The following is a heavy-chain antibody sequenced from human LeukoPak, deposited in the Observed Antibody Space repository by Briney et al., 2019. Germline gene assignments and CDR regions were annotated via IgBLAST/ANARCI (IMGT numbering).Heavy chain of an antibody. V-gene: IGHV1-18*01. CDR2: ISAYNGNT. D-gene: IGHD4-17*01. CDR3: ATGDGDYMFDY. J-gene: IGHJ4*02. Sequence: GASVKVSCKASGYTFTSYGISWVRQAPGQGLEWMGWISAYNGNTNYAQKFQGRVTMTEDTSTDTAYMELSSLRSEDTAVYYCATGDGDYMFDYWGQGTLVTVSS. CDR1: GYTFTSYG.